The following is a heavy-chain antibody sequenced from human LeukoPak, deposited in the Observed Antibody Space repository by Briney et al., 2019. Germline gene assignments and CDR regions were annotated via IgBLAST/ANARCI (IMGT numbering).Heavy chain of an antibody. CDR2: IYHSGST. Sequence: PSETLSLTCAVSGGSISSGGYSWSWIRQPPGKGLEWLGYIYHSGSTYYNPSLKSRVTISVDRSKNQFSLKLSSVTAADTAVYYCAGYDSSGRYFDYWGQGTLVTVSS. J-gene: IGHJ4*02. CDR1: GGSISSGGYS. V-gene: IGHV4-30-2*01. D-gene: IGHD3-22*01. CDR3: AGYDSSGRYFDY.